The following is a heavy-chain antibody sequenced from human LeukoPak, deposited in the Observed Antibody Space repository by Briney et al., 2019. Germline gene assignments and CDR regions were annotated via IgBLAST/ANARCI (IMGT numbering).Heavy chain of an antibody. V-gene: IGHV4-4*07. CDR1: GGSISSYY. CDR2: IYTSGST. D-gene: IGHD2-8*01. J-gene: IGHJ5*01. CDR3: VSPKTNGWFDS. Sequence: SETLSLTCTVSGGSISSYYWSWIRQPAGKGLEWIGRIYTSGSTNYNPSLKSRVTMSVDTSNNQFSLKLRSVTAADTAVYYCVSPKTNGWFDSWGQGSLVTVSS.